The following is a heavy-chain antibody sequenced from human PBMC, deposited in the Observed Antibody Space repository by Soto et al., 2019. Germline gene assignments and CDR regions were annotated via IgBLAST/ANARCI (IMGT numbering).Heavy chain of an antibody. CDR1: GYSFTSYW. CDR3: ARFLFPSNCGSTSCFNYYYGMDV. Sequence: PGESLKISCKGSGYSFTSYWISWVRQMPGKGLEWMGRIDPSDSYTNYSPSFQGHVTISADKSISTAYLQWSSLKASDTAMYYCARFLFPSNCGSTSCFNYYYGMDVWGQETTVTVSS. CDR2: IDPSDSYT. V-gene: IGHV5-10-1*01. J-gene: IGHJ6*02. D-gene: IGHD2-2*01.